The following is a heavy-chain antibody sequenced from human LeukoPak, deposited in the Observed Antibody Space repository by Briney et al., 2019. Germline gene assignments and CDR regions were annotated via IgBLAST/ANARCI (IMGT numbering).Heavy chain of an antibody. CDR3: ARSEQWLVIHPDY. V-gene: IGHV1-69*13. CDR1: GGTFSSYA. J-gene: IGHJ4*02. D-gene: IGHD6-19*01. CDR2: IIPIFGTA. Sequence: ASVKVSCKASGGTFSSYAISWVRQAPGQGLEWMGGIIPIFGTANYAQKFQGRVTITADESTSTAYMELSSLRSEDTAVYYCARSEQWLVIHPDYWGQGTLVTVSS.